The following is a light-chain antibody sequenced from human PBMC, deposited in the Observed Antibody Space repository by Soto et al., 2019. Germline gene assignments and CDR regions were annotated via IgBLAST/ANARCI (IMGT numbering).Light chain of an antibody. V-gene: IGKV3-15*01. CDR1: QSVSSN. CDR2: GAS. CDR3: QQYGSSPLT. J-gene: IGKJ4*01. Sequence: EIVMTQSPATLSVSPGERATLSCRASQSVSSNLAWYQQKHGKAPRLLIYGASTRPTGITARFSGSGSGTEFTLTISRLESEDVAVYYCQQYGSSPLTFGGGTKVEIK.